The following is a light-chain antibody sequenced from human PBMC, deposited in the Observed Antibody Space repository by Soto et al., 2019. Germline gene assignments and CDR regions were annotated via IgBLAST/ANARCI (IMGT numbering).Light chain of an antibody. J-gene: IGKJ2*01. V-gene: IGKV3-11*01. Sequence: EIVLTQSPATLSLSPGERATLSCRASQSVSSYLAWYQQKPGQAPRLLIYDASNRATGIPARFSGSGSGTDFTLTISSLEPEDFAVHYCQQRSNLHTYTAGQGTKREIK. CDR1: QSVSSY. CDR2: DAS. CDR3: QQRSNLHTYT.